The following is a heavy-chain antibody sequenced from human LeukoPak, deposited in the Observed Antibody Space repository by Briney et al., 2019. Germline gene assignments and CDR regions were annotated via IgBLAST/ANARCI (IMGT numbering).Heavy chain of an antibody. CDR3: ARHPSCTTITHCSFDF. D-gene: IGHD4-11*01. Sequence: SETLSLTCTVSGGSISSSNYYWGWIRQPPGKGLEWIGSIYYGGNTNYNPSLKSRVNLSVDTSKNQFSLKVSSVTAADTAVYYCARHPSCTTITHCSFDFWGRGTLVTVSS. CDR2: IYYGGNT. V-gene: IGHV4-39*01. CDR1: GGSISSSNYY. J-gene: IGHJ4*02.